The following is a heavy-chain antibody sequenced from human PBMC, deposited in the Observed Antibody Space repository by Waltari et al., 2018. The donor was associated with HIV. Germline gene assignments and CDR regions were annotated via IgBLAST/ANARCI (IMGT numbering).Heavy chain of an antibody. J-gene: IGHJ4*01. Sequence: QVQLVQSGAEVKKPGSSVKVSCKASGGHFSSYAIRWVRQAPGQGLEWMGRIIPSLDITNYVQKCQGRVTIPADKSTSTAYMELSSLRSEDTAVYYCARSSTPYYYDSSGYFFDYWGHGTLVTVSS. V-gene: IGHV1-69*04. CDR2: IIPSLDIT. CDR1: GGHFSSYA. D-gene: IGHD3-22*01. CDR3: ARSSTPYYYDSSGYFFDY.